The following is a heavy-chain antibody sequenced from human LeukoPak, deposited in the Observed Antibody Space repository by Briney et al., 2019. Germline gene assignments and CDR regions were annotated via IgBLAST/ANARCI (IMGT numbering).Heavy chain of an antibody. J-gene: IGHJ5*02. CDR1: GGTFSSYA. Sequence: ASVKVSCKASGGTFSSYAISWVRQAPGQGLEWMGGIIPIFGTANYAQKFQGRVTMTRNTSISTAYMELSSLRSEDTAVYYCARNCYGSGSYDWFDPWGQGTLVTVSS. CDR2: IIPIFGTA. V-gene: IGHV1-69*05. CDR3: ARNCYGSGSYDWFDP. D-gene: IGHD3-10*01.